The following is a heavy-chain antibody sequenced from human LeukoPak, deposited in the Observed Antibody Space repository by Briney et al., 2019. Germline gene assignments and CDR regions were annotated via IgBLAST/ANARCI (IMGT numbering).Heavy chain of an antibody. CDR3: AREETSPYYDFWSGHSNWFDP. D-gene: IGHD3-3*01. V-gene: IGHV1-3*03. CDR2: INAGNGNT. CDR1: GYTFTSYA. J-gene: IGHJ5*02. Sequence: ASVKVSCKASGYTFTSYAMHWVRQAPGQRLEWMGWINAGNGNTKYSQEFQGRVTITRDTSASTAYMELSSLRSEDMAVYYCAREETSPYYDFWSGHSNWFDPWGQGTLVTVSS.